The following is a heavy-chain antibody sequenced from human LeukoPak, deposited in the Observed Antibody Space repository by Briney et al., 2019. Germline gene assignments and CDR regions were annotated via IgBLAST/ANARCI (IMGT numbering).Heavy chain of an antibody. Sequence: PGGSLRLSCAASGFTFSDYYMSWIRQAPGKGLEWVSYISSSGSTIYYADSVKGRFTISRDNAKNSLYLQMNSLRAEDTAVYYCARVKMATQYYMDVWGKGATVTVSS. CDR3: ARVKMATQYYMDV. CDR2: ISSSGSTI. CDR1: GFTFSDYY. V-gene: IGHV3-11*01. D-gene: IGHD5-24*01. J-gene: IGHJ6*03.